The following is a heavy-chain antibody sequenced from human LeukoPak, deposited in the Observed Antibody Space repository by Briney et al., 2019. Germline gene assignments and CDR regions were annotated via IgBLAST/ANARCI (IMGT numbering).Heavy chain of an antibody. D-gene: IGHD4-17*01. CDR3: ARDPDYYGAIY. J-gene: IGHJ4*02. Sequence: GGSLGLSCAASGFTFSSYSMNWVRQAPGKGLEWVSYISSSSSTIYYADSVKGRFTISRDNAKNSLYLQMNSLRAEDTAVYYCARDPDYYGAIYWGQGTLVTVSS. CDR1: GFTFSSYS. CDR2: ISSSSSTI. V-gene: IGHV3-48*04.